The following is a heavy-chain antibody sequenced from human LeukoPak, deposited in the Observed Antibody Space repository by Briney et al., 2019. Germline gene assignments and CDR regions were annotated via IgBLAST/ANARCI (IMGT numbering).Heavy chain of an antibody. CDR2: ISGSGGST. CDR1: GFTFSSYA. V-gene: IGHV3-23*01. J-gene: IGHJ3*02. D-gene: IGHD3-22*01. CDR3: AKDDGSGYYSGAFDI. Sequence: GGSLRLSCAASGFTFSSYAMSWVRQAPGKGLEWVSAISGSGGSTYYADSVKGRFTISRDNSKNTLYLQMNSLRAEGTAVYYCAKDDGSGYYSGAFDIWGQGTMVTVSS.